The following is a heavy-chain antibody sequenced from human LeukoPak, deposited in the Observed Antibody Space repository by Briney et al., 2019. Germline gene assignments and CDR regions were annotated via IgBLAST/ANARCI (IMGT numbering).Heavy chain of an antibody. CDR2: ISAYNGNT. D-gene: IGHD2-2*01. J-gene: IGHJ4*02. V-gene: IGHV1-18*01. Sequence: ASVKVSCKASGYTFTSYGISWVRQAPGQGLEWMGWISAYNGNTNYAQKLQGGVTMTTDTSTSTAYMELRSLRSDDTAVYYCARVSCSSTSCPINFDYWGQGTLVTVSS. CDR1: GYTFTSYG. CDR3: ARVSCSSTSCPINFDY.